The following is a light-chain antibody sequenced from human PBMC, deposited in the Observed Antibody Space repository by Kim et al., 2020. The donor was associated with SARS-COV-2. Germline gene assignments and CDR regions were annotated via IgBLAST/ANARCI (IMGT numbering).Light chain of an antibody. CDR1: QSISNY. J-gene: IGKJ2*01. CDR2: EAS. CDR3: QQYYSAPYT. V-gene: IGKV1-27*01. Sequence: SASVGDRVTIACRASQSISNYLAWYQQKPGKVPKLLIYEASSLQSGVPSRFSGSGSGTDFTLTISSLQPEDVATYYCQQYYSAPYTFGQGTKLEI.